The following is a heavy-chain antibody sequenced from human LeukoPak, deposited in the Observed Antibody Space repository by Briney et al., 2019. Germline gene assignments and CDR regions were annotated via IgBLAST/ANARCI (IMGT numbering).Heavy chain of an antibody. CDR1: GYTFSGYY. CDR2: INPRGTAT. Sequence: ASVKVSCKASGYTFSGYYLHWVRQAPGQGLEWMGLINPRGTATRYAESFQGRLTLTRDLSTSTDYMELSSLRSDDTAVYFCARDTSEGDYAWWFDPWGQGTLVTVAS. D-gene: IGHD3-16*01. V-gene: IGHV1-46*01. J-gene: IGHJ5*02. CDR3: ARDTSEGDYAWWFDP.